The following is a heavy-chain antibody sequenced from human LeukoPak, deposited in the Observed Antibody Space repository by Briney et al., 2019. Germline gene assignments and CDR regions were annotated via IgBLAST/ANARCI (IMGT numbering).Heavy chain of an antibody. Sequence: SSETLSLTCTVSGGSISTYHWSWIRQPPGRGLEWIGYIYFTGSTNYNPSLQSRVTISVDTSKNQFSLKLTSVTAADTAVYYCARHCASGTCAFDIWGQGTMVTVSS. CDR3: ARHCASGTCAFDI. CDR1: GGSISTYH. CDR2: IYFTGST. D-gene: IGHD6-13*01. J-gene: IGHJ3*02. V-gene: IGHV4-59*08.